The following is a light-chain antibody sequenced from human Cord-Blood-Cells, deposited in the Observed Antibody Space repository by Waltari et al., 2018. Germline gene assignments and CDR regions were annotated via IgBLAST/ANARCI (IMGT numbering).Light chain of an antibody. CDR1: SSNIGAGYD. CDR2: GTS. V-gene: IGLV1-40*01. J-gene: IGLJ2*01. Sequence: QSVLTQPPSVSGAPGQRVTISCTGSSSNIGAGYDVHWYQQLPGTAPKLLIEGTSNRPSGAPARFSGSKSGTSASLAITGLQAEDEADYYCQSYDSSLSGEGVFGGGTKLTVL. CDR3: QSYDSSLSGEGV.